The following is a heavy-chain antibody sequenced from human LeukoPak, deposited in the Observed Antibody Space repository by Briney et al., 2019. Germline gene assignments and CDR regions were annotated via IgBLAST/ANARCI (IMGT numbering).Heavy chain of an antibody. CDR2: IYTSGST. D-gene: IGHD3-10*01. V-gene: IGHV4-61*02. CDR1: GGSISSGSYY. CDR3: AGNYYGSGSYYSEDRY. Sequence: PSETLSLTCTVSGGSISSGSYYWSWIRQPAGKGQEWIGRIYTSGSTNYNPSLKSRVTISVDTSKNQFSLKLSSVTAADTAVYYCAGNYYGSGSYYSEDRYWGQGTLVTVSS. J-gene: IGHJ4*02.